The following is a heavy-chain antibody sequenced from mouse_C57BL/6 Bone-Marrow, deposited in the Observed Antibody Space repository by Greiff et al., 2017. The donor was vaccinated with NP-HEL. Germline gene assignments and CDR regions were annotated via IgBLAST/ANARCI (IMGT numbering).Heavy chain of an antibody. J-gene: IGHJ2*01. CDR1: GYAFSSSW. CDR3: ACYYSKSPFDY. V-gene: IGHV1-82*01. Sequence: VQLQQSGPELVKPGASVKISCKASGYAFSSSWMNWVKQRPGKGLEWIGRIYPGDGDTNYNGKFKGKATLTADKSSSTAYMQLSSLTSEDSAVYFCACYYSKSPFDYWGQGPTLTVSS. CDR2: IYPGDGDT. D-gene: IGHD2-5*01.